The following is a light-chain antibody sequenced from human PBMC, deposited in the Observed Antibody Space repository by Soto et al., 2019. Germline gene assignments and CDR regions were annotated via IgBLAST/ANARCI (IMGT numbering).Light chain of an antibody. Sequence: SYELTQPPSVSVAPGQKASITCGGNIIGSKSVHWYQQKPGQAPVLVVYDDSDRPSGIPERVSGSNSGNTATLPIGRVEAGDEADYYCQVWDSSSDHWVFGGGTKLTVL. CDR1: IIGSKS. CDR2: DDS. J-gene: IGLJ3*02. V-gene: IGLV3-21*02. CDR3: QVWDSSSDHWV.